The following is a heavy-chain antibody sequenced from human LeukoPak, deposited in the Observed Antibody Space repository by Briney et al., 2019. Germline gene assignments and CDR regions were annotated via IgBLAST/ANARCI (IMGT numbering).Heavy chain of an antibody. CDR3: ASVPIAVAGIVWGEPPGYFDY. J-gene: IGHJ4*02. CDR1: GGSISSYY. Sequence: SETLSLTCTVSGGSISSYYWSWIRQPPGNGLEWIGYIYYSGSTNYNPSLKSRVTISVDTSKNQFSLKLSSVTAADTAVYYCASVPIAVAGIVWGEPPGYFDYWGQGTLVTVSS. D-gene: IGHD6-19*01. CDR2: IYYSGST. V-gene: IGHV4-59*08.